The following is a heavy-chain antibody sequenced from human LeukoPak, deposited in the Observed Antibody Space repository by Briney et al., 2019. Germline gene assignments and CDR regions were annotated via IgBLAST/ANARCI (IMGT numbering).Heavy chain of an antibody. CDR1: GESFSGYF. D-gene: IGHD3-10*01. Sequence: PSETLSLTCAVYGESFSGYFWSWIRQPPGKGLEWIGEINHGGSTNYTPSLKSRVTISIDTSTHQFSLRLSSVTAADTAVYFCARGVRGVIHGGVIHWLDPWGQGTLVTVPS. CDR2: INHGGST. CDR3: ARGVRGVIHGGVIHWLDP. V-gene: IGHV4-34*01. J-gene: IGHJ5*02.